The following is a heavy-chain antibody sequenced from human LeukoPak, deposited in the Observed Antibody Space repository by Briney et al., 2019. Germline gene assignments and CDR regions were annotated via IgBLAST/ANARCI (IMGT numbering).Heavy chain of an antibody. V-gene: IGHV3-15*01. CDR3: TTDAGYSSRWYND. D-gene: IGHD6-13*01. CDR1: GFTFTNAY. Sequence: GGSLRLSCAASGFTFTNAYMTWVRQAPGKGLEGVGRIKSKVDGGTIDYAAPVKGRFSISRDDSINTLYLQMNRLRPEDTAVYYCTTDAGYSSRWYNDWGQGTLVTVAS. J-gene: IGHJ4*02. CDR2: IKSKVDGGTI.